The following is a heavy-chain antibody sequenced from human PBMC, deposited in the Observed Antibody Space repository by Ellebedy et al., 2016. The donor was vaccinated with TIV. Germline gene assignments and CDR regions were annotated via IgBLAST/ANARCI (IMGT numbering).Heavy chain of an antibody. CDR1: GYTFTSYG. J-gene: IGHJ5*02. Sequence: AASVKVSCKTSGYTFTSYGISWVRQAPGQGLEWMGWISAYNGNTNYAQMLQGRVTMTTDTFTSTAYMELRSLRSDDTAVYYCARYCNSTTCSNWFDPWGQGTLVTVSS. D-gene: IGHD2-2*01. CDR2: ISAYNGNT. CDR3: ARYCNSTTCSNWFDP. V-gene: IGHV1-18*04.